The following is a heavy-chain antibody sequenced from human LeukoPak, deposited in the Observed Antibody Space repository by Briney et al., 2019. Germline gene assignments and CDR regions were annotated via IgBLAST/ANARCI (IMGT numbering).Heavy chain of an antibody. CDR1: GYTFTSYG. J-gene: IGHJ4*02. D-gene: IGHD3-22*01. V-gene: IGHV1-18*01. Sequence: ASVTVSCKASGYTFTSYGISWVRQAPGQGLEWMGWISAYNGNTNYAQKLQGRVTMTTDTSTSTAYMELRSLRSDDTAVYYCARGRQTRPYYYDSSGYYDYWGQGTLVTVSS. CDR3: ARGRQTRPYYYDSSGYYDY. CDR2: ISAYNGNT.